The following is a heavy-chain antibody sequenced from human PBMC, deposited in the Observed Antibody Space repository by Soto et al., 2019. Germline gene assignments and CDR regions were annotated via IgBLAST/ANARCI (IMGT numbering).Heavy chain of an antibody. J-gene: IGHJ3*02. V-gene: IGHV2-26*01. CDR1: GFSLSNARMG. CDR2: IFSNDEK. Sequence: QVTLKESGPVLVKPTETLTLTCTVSGFSLSNARMGVSWIRQPPGKALEWLAHIFSNDEKSYSTSLKSRLTNSNATSKSQVVLTMTKMDPVDTATYYGARIRGSSGLSHDAFDIWGQGTMVTVSS. D-gene: IGHD3-22*01. CDR3: ARIRGSSGLSHDAFDI.